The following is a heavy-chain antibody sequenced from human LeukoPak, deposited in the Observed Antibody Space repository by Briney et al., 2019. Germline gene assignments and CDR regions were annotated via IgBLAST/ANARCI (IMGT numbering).Heavy chain of an antibody. Sequence: GGSLRHSCAASGFNFSNYAIHWVRQAPGKGLEWVSGITGSGHNTYYTGSLKGRFTISRDNSKNTLFLQMSSLRADDTAVYYCAKDKVTTLTTFFSQFNYWGRGTLVTVSS. CDR1: GFNFSNYA. J-gene: IGHJ4*02. CDR3: AKDKVTTLTTFFSQFNY. V-gene: IGHV3-23*01. CDR2: ITGSGHNT. D-gene: IGHD4-11*01.